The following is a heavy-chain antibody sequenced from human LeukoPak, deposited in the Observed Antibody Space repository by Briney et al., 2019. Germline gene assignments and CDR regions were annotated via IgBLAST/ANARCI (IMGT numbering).Heavy chain of an antibody. CDR3: ARDRAGDRGDFDY. CDR2: IKGSEK. Sequence: GGSLRLSCAASGFTFSEYWMTWVRQAPGKGLEWVANIKGSEKFFVDSVKGRFTISTDDAKNSVYLQMNSLRAEDTAVYYCARDRAGDRGDFDYWGQGTLVTVSS. J-gene: IGHJ4*02. V-gene: IGHV3-7*01. D-gene: IGHD7-27*01. CDR1: GFTFSEYW.